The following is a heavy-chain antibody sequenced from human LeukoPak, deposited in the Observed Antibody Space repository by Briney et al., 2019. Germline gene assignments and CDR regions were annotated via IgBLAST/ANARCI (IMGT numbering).Heavy chain of an antibody. V-gene: IGHV3-21*01. CDR3: ARGGDSYFDS. J-gene: IGHJ4*02. CDR1: GFIFSEFT. CDR2: ISSSSSSI. D-gene: IGHD3-10*01. Sequence: GGSLRLSCAASGFIFSEFTMNRVRQAPGKGLEWVSSISSSSSSISYADSVKGRFTISRDNAKNSLYLQMNSLRAEDTAVYSCARGGDSYFDSWGQGTLVTVSS.